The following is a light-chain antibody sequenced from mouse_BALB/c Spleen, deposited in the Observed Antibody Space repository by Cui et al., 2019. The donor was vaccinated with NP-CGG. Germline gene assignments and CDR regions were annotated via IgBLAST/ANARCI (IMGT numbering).Light chain of an antibody. CDR2: GTN. V-gene: IGLV1*01. Sequence: QAVVTQESALTTSPGETVTLTCRSSTGAVITSNYANWVQEKPDNLFTGLIGGTNNRVPGVPARFSGSLIGEKAALTITGAQTEDEAIYFCALWYSNHWVFGGGTKLTVL. CDR1: TGAVITSNY. J-gene: IGLJ1*01. CDR3: ALWYSNHWV.